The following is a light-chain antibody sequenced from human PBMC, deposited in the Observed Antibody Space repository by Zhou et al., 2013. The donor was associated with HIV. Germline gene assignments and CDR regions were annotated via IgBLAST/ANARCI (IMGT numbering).Light chain of an antibody. CDR2: DAF. Sequence: EIVMTQSPATLSVSPGERATLSCRASQSVFNSFAWYQQIPGQAPRLLIYDAFRRATGIPDRFSGSGSVTKFTLSISRVEPEDSALYYCQQFGSSPWTFGQGTKVQI. CDR1: QSVFNS. V-gene: IGKV3-20*01. J-gene: IGKJ1*01. CDR3: QQFGSSPWT.